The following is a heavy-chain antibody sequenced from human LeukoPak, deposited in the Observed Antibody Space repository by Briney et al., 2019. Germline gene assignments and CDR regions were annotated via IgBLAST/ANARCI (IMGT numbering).Heavy chain of an antibody. J-gene: IGHJ4*02. CDR3: ARDSDYYSSGWSPWDY. Sequence: GGSLRLSCAASGFTFDDYAMHWVRQAPGKGLEWVSGISWNSGSIGYADSVKGRFTISRDNAKNSLYLQMNSLRAEDTALYYCARDSDYYSSGWSPWDYWGQGTLVTVSS. CDR2: ISWNSGSI. D-gene: IGHD6-19*01. CDR1: GFTFDDYA. V-gene: IGHV3-9*01.